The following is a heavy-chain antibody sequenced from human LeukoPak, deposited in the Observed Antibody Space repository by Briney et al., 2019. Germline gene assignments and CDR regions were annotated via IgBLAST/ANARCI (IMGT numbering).Heavy chain of an antibody. CDR2: IYYSGST. Sequence: SETLSLTCTVSGGSISSSSYYWGWIRQPPGKGLERIGSIYYSGSTYYNPSLKSRVTISVDTSKKQFSLKLSSVTAADTAVYYCARDGYNPIDYWGQGTLVTVSS. V-gene: IGHV4-39*07. D-gene: IGHD5-24*01. J-gene: IGHJ4*02. CDR3: ARDGYNPIDY. CDR1: GGSISSSSYY.